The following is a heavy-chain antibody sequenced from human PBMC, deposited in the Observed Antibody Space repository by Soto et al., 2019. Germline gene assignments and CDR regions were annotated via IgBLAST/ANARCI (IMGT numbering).Heavy chain of an antibody. CDR2: ISGSGGST. CDR3: STLPMAGTRPPHFDF. D-gene: IGHD1-1*01. J-gene: IGHJ5*01. V-gene: IGHV3-23*01. CDR1: GFTFSTYA. Sequence: GGSLRLSCAASGFTFSTYAMSWVRQAPGKGLKWVSAISGSGGSTYYAAPVKGRFTISRDDSKNTLYLQMNDLKSEDTAMYYCSTLPMAGTRPPHFDFWGQGTLVTVYS.